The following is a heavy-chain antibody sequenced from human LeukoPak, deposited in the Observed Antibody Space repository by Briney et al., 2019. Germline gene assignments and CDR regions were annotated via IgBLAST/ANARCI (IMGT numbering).Heavy chain of an antibody. D-gene: IGHD4-17*01. CDR1: GFTFSSYD. J-gene: IGHJ6*04. Sequence: GGSLRLSCAASGFTFSSYDMHWVRQATGKGLEWVSAIGTAGDTYYPGSVKGRFTISGENAKNSLYLQMNSLRAGDTAVYYCARGSPGEIATFYYGMDVWGEGTTVTVSS. CDR3: ARGSPGEIATFYYGMDV. CDR2: IGTAGDT. V-gene: IGHV3-13*01.